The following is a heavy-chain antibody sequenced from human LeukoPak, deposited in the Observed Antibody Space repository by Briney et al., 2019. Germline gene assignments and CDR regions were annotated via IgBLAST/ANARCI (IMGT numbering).Heavy chain of an antibody. V-gene: IGHV4-59*01. Sequence: PSETLSLICTVSGGSISSYYWSWIRQPRGKGLDWIGYIYYNGISGSTNYNPSLNSRVTISADMSKKQFSLKLSSVTAADTAVYYCARALNDYYFDYWGQGALVTVSS. CDR2: IYYNGISGST. J-gene: IGHJ4*02. D-gene: IGHD2-21*02. CDR3: ARALNDYYFDY. CDR1: GGSISSYY.